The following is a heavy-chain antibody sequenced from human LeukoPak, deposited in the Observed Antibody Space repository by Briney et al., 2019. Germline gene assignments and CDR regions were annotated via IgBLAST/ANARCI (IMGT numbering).Heavy chain of an antibody. V-gene: IGHV4-59*08. CDR2: IYYSGST. D-gene: IGHD6-13*01. J-gene: IGHJ5*02. CDR3: AAQYSSSWYNWFDP. CDR1: GGSISSYY. Sequence: SETLSLTCTVSGGSISSYYWSWIRRPPGKGLEWLGYIYYSGSTNYNPSLKSRVTISVDTSKNQFSLKLSSVTAADTAEYYCAAQYSSSWYNWFDPWGQGTLVTVSS.